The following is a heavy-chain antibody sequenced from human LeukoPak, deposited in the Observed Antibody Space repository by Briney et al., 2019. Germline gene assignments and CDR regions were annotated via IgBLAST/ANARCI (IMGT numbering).Heavy chain of an antibody. D-gene: IGHD2-15*01. CDR2: ISAYNGNT. Sequence: ASVKVSCKASGYTFTGYYMHWVRQAPGQGLEWMGWISAYNGNTNYAQKLQGRVTMTTDTSTSTAYMELRSLRSDDTAVYYCAREEGYCSGGSCSRTLVSYYYGMDVWGQGTTVTVSS. CDR3: AREEGYCSGGSCSRTLVSYYYGMDV. CDR1: GYTFTGYY. J-gene: IGHJ6*02. V-gene: IGHV1-18*04.